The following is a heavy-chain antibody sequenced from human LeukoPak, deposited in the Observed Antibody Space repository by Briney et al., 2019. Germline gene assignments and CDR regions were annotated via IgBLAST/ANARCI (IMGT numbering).Heavy chain of an antibody. V-gene: IGHV4-4*07. CDR3: AGSITMVRGAPFDP. D-gene: IGHD3-10*01. CDR2: IYTSGST. J-gene: IGHJ5*02. CDR1: GGSISSYY. Sequence: SSETLSLTCTVSGGSISSYYWSWIRQPAGKGLEWIGRIYTSGSTNYNPSLKSRVTMSVDTSKNQFSLKLSSVTAADTAVYYCAGSITMVRGAPFDPWGQGTLATVSS.